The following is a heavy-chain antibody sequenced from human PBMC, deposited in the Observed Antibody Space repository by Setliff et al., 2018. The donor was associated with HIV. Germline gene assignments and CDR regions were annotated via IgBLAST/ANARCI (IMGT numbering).Heavy chain of an antibody. D-gene: IGHD2-21*01. CDR1: GFTFNTYG. J-gene: IGHJ4*02. CDR2: ISGSGSGT. Sequence: GGSLRLSCSASGFTFNTYGMSWVRQAPGKGLEWVSVISGSGSGTFYADSVKGRFTLSRDNPKNTLYLQMNSLRAEDTAVYYCAKDCGGECYAPDYWGQGTLVTVSS. CDR3: AKDCGGECYAPDY. V-gene: IGHV3-23*01.